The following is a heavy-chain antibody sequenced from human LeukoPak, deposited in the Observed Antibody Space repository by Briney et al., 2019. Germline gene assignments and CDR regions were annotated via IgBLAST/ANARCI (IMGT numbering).Heavy chain of an antibody. V-gene: IGHV1-46*01. D-gene: IGHD3-22*01. CDR2: INPSGGST. CDR3: ARAGYYYDSSGYYPRGVDY. Sequence: ASVKVSCKASGYTSTSYFIHWVRQAPGQGLEWMGIINPSGGSTSYAQKFQGRVTMTRDTSTSTVYMELSSLRSEDTAVYYCARAGYYYDSSGYYPRGVDYWGQGTLVTVSS. CDR1: GYTSTSYF. J-gene: IGHJ4*02.